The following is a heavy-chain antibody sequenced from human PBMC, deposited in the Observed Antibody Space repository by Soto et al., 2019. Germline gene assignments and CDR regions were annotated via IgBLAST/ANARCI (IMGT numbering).Heavy chain of an antibody. CDR2: ISGSGGST. D-gene: IGHD3-16*02. CDR1: GFTFSSYA. V-gene: IGHV3-23*01. J-gene: IGHJ5*02. CDR3: AKSYDYVLGSYRFHWFDP. Sequence: GGSLRLSCAASGFTFSSYAMSWVRQAPGKGLEWVSAISGSGGSTYYADSVKGRFTISRDNSKNTLYLQMNSLRAEDTAVYYCAKSYDYVLGSYRFHWFDPWGQGTLVTVSS.